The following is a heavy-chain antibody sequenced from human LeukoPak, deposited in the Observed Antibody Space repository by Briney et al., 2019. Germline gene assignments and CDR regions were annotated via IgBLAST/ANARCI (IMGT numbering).Heavy chain of an antibody. D-gene: IGHD3-16*02. V-gene: IGHV4-59*01. J-gene: IGHJ4*02. CDR2: IYYSGST. CDR3: ARVGEVYDYVWGSYRAHYFDY. Sequence: SETLSLTCTVSGGSISSYYWSWIRQPPGKGLEWIGYIYYSGSTNYNPSLKSRVTISVDTSKNQFSLKLSSVTAADTAVYYCARVGEVYDYVWGSYRAHYFDYWGQGTLVTVSS. CDR1: GGSISSYY.